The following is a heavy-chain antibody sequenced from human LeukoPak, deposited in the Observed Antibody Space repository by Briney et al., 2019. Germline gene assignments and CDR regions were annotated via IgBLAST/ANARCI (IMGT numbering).Heavy chain of an antibody. Sequence: PGGSLRLSCAASGFTFSSYWMSWVRQAPGKGLEWVANIKQDGSEKYYVDSVKGRFTISRDNAKNSLYLQMNSLRAVDTAVYYWAREEQWLVTHFDYWGQGTLVTVSS. CDR1: GFTFSSYW. J-gene: IGHJ4*02. V-gene: IGHV3-7*01. D-gene: IGHD6-19*01. CDR2: IKQDGSEK. CDR3: AREEQWLVTHFDY.